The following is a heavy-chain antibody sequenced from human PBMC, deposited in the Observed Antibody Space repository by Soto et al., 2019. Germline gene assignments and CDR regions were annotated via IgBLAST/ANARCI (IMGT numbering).Heavy chain of an antibody. CDR3: ARDNSYDPDYGDHPYAFDI. CDR2: IIPILGIA. J-gene: IGHJ3*02. CDR1: GGTFSSYT. D-gene: IGHD4-17*01. Sequence: QVQLVQSGAEVKKPGSSVKVSCKASGGTFSSYTISWVRQAPGQGLEWMGRIIPILGIANYAQKFQGRVTITADKSTSTAYMELSSLRSEDTAVYYCARDNSYDPDYGDHPYAFDIWGQGTMVTVSS. V-gene: IGHV1-69*08.